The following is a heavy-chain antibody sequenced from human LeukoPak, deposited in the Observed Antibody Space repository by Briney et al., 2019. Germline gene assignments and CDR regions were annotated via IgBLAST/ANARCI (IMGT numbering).Heavy chain of an antibody. V-gene: IGHV3-21*05. J-gene: IGHJ4*02. CDR3: ARGGAARPDY. CDR1: GFIFSDYG. D-gene: IGHD6-6*01. Sequence: GGSLRLSCVASGFIFSDYGMDWVRQAPGKGLEWISYISASSSYIDYADSVKGRFTISRDNAKNSLFLQMHSLTVEDTAVYYCARGGAARPDYWGQGTLVT. CDR2: ISASSSYI.